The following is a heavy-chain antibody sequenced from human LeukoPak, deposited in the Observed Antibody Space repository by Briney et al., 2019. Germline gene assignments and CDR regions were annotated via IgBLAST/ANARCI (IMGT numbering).Heavy chain of an antibody. Sequence: SETLSLTCTVSGGSISSSNYYWGWIRQPPGKGLEWIGSISYSGNTYYNPSLKSRGTISVDPSKNQFSLKLTSVTAADTAVYYCARLYSGSYLGYFDYWGQGTLVSVSS. CDR1: GGSISSSNYY. V-gene: IGHV4-39*01. CDR2: ISYSGNT. J-gene: IGHJ4*02. D-gene: IGHD1-26*01. CDR3: ARLYSGSYLGYFDY.